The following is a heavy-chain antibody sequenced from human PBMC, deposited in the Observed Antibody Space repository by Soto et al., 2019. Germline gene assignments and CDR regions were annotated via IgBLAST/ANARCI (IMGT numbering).Heavy chain of an antibody. CDR3: AHAGDYDRLSFDH. V-gene: IGHV2-5*02. Sequence: QITLKESVPPLVRPAQTLTLTCSFSVFSLTTTSMGVAWFRQRPGKAMEWVALIYWDDNRRYSPSLKDRLTTTKHTIRSRAVLTLSNMNPEDTGAHFSAHAGDYDRLSFDHWGPGTLVTVSS. J-gene: IGHJ4*02. D-gene: IGHD4-17*01. CDR2: IYWDDNR. CDR1: VFSLTTTSMG.